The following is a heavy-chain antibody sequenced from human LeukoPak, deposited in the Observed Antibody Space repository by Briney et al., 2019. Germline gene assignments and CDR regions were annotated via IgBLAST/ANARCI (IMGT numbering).Heavy chain of an antibody. V-gene: IGHV3-23*01. D-gene: IGHD2-21*02. CDR2: ISGSGGRT. CDR1: GFTVTDNY. J-gene: IGHJ4*02. Sequence: GGSLRLSCAASGFTVTDNYMNWVRQPSGKGLEWVSGISGSGGRTYYAVSVKGRFTISRDNSKNTVYLQMNSLRAEDTAVYYCAKGDCGRDCYYGINYWGQGSLVTVSS. CDR3: AKGDCGRDCYYGINY.